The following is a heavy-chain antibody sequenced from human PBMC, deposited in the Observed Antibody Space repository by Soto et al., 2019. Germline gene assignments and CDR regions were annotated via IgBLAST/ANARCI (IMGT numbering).Heavy chain of an antibody. Sequence: QVQLVESGGGVVQPGRSLRLSCAASGFTFSSYVMHWVRQAPGKGLEWVAVISYDGSNKYYADSVKGRFTISRDNSKNTLYLQMNSLRAEDTAVYYCASPIPCSGGRCYHPRGQGTLVTVSS. V-gene: IGHV3-30-3*01. CDR3: ASPIPCSGGRCYHP. CDR1: GFTFSSYV. CDR2: ISYDGSNK. D-gene: IGHD2-15*01. J-gene: IGHJ4*02.